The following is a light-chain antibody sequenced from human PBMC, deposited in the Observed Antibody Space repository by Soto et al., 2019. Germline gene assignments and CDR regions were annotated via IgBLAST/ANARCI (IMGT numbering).Light chain of an antibody. Sequence: EIVMTQSPATLSVSPGETAALSCGASQSAGNFLAWYQQKPGQAPRVLIYYISTRATGIPARFSGSGSGTEFTLTINSLQSEDSAVYYCQQHDQWPITFGQGTRLEIK. J-gene: IGKJ5*01. CDR3: QQHDQWPIT. CDR2: YIS. V-gene: IGKV3D-15*01. CDR1: QSAGNF.